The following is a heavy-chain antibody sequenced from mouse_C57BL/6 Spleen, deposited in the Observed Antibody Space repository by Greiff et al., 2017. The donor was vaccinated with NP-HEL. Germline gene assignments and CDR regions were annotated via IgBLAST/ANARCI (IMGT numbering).Heavy chain of an antibody. D-gene: IGHD1-1*01. Sequence: QVQLQQPGAELVKPGASVKLSCKASGYTFTSYWMHWVKQRPGRGLEWIGRIDPNSGGTKYNEKFKSKATLTVDKPSSTAYMQLSRLTSEDSSVYYCARCYYVSSYAPFDYWGHGTTLTVSS. J-gene: IGHJ2*01. CDR2: IDPNSGGT. CDR1: GYTFTSYW. V-gene: IGHV1-72*01. CDR3: ARCYYVSSYAPFDY.